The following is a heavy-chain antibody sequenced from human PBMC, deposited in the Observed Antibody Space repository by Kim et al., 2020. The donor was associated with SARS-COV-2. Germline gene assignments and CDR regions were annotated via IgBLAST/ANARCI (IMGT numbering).Heavy chain of an antibody. D-gene: IGHD2-8*02. J-gene: IGHJ4*02. CDR3: ASSYWYFDY. Sequence: SETLSLTCTISGGSISSYYWSWIRQPPGKGLEWIGYIYYIGSTNYNPSLKSRVTISIDTSKTQFSLKLSSVTAADTAVYYCASSYWYFDYWGQGTLVTVSS. CDR1: GGSISSYY. V-gene: IGHV4-59*01. CDR2: IYYIGST.